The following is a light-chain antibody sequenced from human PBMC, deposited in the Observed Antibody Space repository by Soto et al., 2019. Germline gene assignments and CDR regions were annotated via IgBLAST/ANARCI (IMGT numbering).Light chain of an antibody. CDR2: GAS. V-gene: IGKV3-20*01. CDR1: QSVSSSY. CDR3: PHYGSSPFT. Sequence: EIVLTQSPGTLSLSPGERATLSCRASQSVSSSYLAWYQQKPGQAPRLLIYGASSRATGIPDRFSGSGSGTDFTLTISRLEPEDFAVYYCPHYGSSPFTFGPGTKVDIK. J-gene: IGKJ3*01.